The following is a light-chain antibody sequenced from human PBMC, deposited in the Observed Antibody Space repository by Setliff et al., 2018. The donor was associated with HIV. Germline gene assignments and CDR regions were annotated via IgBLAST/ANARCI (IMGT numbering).Light chain of an antibody. Sequence: VLTQPPSVSGAPGQKITISCTGSSSNIGAGYDVHWYQQLPGTAPKLLIYGNKFRPSGVPDRFSGSKSGTSASLAITGLQAEDEADYYCQAYDSSLSGSNVFGTGTKVTVL. J-gene: IGLJ1*01. CDR2: GNK. V-gene: IGLV1-40*01. CDR1: SSNIGAGYD. CDR3: QAYDSSLSGSNV.